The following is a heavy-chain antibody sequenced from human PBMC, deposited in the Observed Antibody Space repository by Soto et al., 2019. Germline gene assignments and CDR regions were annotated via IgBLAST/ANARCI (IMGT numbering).Heavy chain of an antibody. D-gene: IGHD3-9*01. V-gene: IGHV5-10-1*01. CDR2: IDPSDSYT. J-gene: IGHJ6*02. Sequence: GESLKISCNGSGYSFTIYWISWVRQMPGKGLEWMGRIDPSDSYTNYSPSFQGHVTISADKSISTAYLQWSSLKASDTAMYYCASLNYDILTGSTYYYYGMDVWGQGTTVTVSS. CDR1: GYSFTIYW. CDR3: ASLNYDILTGSTYYYYGMDV.